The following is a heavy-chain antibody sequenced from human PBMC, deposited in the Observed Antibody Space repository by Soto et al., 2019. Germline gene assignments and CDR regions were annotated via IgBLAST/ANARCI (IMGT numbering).Heavy chain of an antibody. D-gene: IGHD3-3*01. J-gene: IGHJ6*02. V-gene: IGHV1-69*13. CDR3: ARESWSITIFGVVINYGMDV. CDR1: GGTFSSYA. CDR2: IIPIFGTA. Sequence: GASVKVSCKASGGTFSSYAISWVRQAPGQGLEWMGGIIPIFGTANYAQKFQGRVTITADESTSTAYMELSSLRSEDTAVYYCARESWSITIFGVVINYGMDVWGQGTTVTVSS.